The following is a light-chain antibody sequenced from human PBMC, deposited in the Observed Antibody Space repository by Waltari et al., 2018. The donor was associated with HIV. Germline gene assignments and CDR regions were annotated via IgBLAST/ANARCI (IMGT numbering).Light chain of an antibody. J-gene: IGLJ2*01. CDR3: QAWDSNTALA. CDR2: QDN. Sequence: SYDLTQPPSVSVSPGQTASITCPGDKLGDKYVCWYQQKPGQSPVLVIYQDNKRPSGIPERFSGSNSGNTATLSISGAQPMDEADYYCQAWDSNTALAFGGGTKVTV. V-gene: IGLV3-1*01. CDR1: KLGDKY.